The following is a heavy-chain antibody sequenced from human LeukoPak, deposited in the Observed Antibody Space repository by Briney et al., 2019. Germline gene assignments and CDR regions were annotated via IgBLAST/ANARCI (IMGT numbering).Heavy chain of an antibody. J-gene: IGHJ4*02. CDR3: AKVVFGKSQWFGPEGG. CDR2: ISGSGGST. Sequence: PGGSLRLSCSDSGFAFSSYEMNWVRQAPGKGLEWVSAISGSGGSTYYADSVKGRFTISRDNSKNTLYLQMNSLRAEDTAVYYCAKVVFGKSQWFGPEGGWGQGTLVTVSS. V-gene: IGHV3-23*01. CDR1: GFAFSSYE. D-gene: IGHD3-10*01.